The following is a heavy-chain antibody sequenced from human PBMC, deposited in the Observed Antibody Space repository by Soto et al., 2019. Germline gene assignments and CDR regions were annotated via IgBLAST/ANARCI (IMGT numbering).Heavy chain of an antibody. D-gene: IGHD3-16*02. V-gene: IGHV5-51*01. CDR1: GYSFTSYW. J-gene: IGHJ4*02. CDR2: IYPGDSDT. CDR3: AIFYDYVWGSYRYFDY. Sequence: GESLKISCKGSGYSFTSYWIGWVRQMPGKGLEWMGIIYPGDSDTRYSPSFQGQVTISADKSISTAYLQWSSLKASDTAMYYCAIFYDYVWGSYRYFDYWGQGTLVTVSS.